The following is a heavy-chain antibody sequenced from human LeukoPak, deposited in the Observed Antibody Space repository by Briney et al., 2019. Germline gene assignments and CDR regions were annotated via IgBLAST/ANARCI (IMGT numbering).Heavy chain of an antibody. J-gene: IGHJ4*02. CDR1: GFTFRNYG. CDR2: IRYDGSNK. V-gene: IGHV3-30*02. CDR3: AKDATSRFDY. Sequence: QPGGSLRLSCAASGFTFRNYGMHWVRQAPGMGLEWVAFIRYDGSNKYYADSVKGRFTISRDNSKNTLDLQMNSLRAEDTAVYYCAKDATSRFDYWGQGNLVTVSS. D-gene: IGHD6-6*01.